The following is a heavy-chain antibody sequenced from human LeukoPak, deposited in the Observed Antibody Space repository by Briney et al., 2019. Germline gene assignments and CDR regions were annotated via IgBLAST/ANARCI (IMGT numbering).Heavy chain of an antibody. CDR3: SRRLSGPDWFDP. CDR2: IYFSGST. V-gene: IGHV4-39*01. Sequence: SETLSLTCTVSGDSTSSSDYYWGWIRQPPGKGLEWIGSIYFSGSTFYNPSLKSRVTISNDTSKNQFSLKLSSVTAADTAVYYCSRRLSGPDWFDPWGQGTLVTVSS. CDR1: GDSTSSSDYY. J-gene: IGHJ5*02. D-gene: IGHD6-19*01.